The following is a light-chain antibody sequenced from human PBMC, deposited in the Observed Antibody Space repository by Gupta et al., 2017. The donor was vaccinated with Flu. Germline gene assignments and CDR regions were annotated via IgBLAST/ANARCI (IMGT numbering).Light chain of an antibody. V-gene: IGKV1-12*01. CDR1: RPVGKY. CDR3: QQANNWPIT. Sequence: PSFVSASIGARVSIACRASRPVGKYLAWYRQRPGEAPHLLIYTTSTLQPGVPSRFSGSGSGTDFILTISSLQPEDSATYYCQQANNWPITFGQGTRLEIK. CDR2: TTS. J-gene: IGKJ5*01.